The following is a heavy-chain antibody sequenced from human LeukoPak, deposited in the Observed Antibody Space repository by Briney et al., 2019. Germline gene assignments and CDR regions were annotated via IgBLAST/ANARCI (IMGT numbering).Heavy chain of an antibody. J-gene: IGHJ4*02. CDR3: ARGSGWLDY. D-gene: IGHD6-19*01. V-gene: IGHV3-53*01. Sequence: PGGSLRLSCAASGFTVSNTFMSWVRQAPGKGLEWVSVIYSVGTTYNEESVKGRFNISRDNSKNTLYLQMNSLRAEDTAVYYCARGSGWLDYWGQGTLVTVSS. CDR1: GFTVSNTF. CDR2: IYSVGTT.